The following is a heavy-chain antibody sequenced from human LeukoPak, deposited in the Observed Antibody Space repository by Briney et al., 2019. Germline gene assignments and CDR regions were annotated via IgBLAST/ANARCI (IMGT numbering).Heavy chain of an antibody. V-gene: IGHV4-39*01. CDR2: IYYSGST. CDR1: GGSISSSSYY. D-gene: IGHD1-26*01. CDR3: ARQPLNSGSYLDY. Sequence: SETLSLTCTVSGGSISSSSYYWGWIRQPPGKGLEWIGSIYYSGSTYYNPSLKSRVTISVDTSKNQFSLKLSSVTAADTAVYYCARQPLNSGSYLDYWGQGTLVTVSS. J-gene: IGHJ4*02.